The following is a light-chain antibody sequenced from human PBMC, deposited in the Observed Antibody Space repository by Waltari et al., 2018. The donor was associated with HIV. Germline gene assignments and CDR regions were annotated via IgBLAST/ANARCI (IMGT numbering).Light chain of an antibody. CDR2: DAS. CDR1: QSVSSH. Sequence: EIVLTQSPATLSLSPGERATLSCRASQSVSSHLAWYQQKPGQAPRLLIYDASNRATGIPARFSGSGSGTDFTLTINSLEPEDFAVYYCQHRSNWPLTFGGGTKVEIK. V-gene: IGKV3-11*01. J-gene: IGKJ4*01. CDR3: QHRSNWPLT.